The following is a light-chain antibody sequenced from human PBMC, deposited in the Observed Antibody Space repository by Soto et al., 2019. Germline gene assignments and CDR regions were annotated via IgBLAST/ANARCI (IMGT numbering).Light chain of an antibody. CDR2: EVT. J-gene: IGLJ2*01. V-gene: IGLV2-14*01. Sequence: QSALTQPASVSGSPGQSITISCTGSGSDVGAYHYVSWYQQHPGKAPKLLIFEVTTRPSGVSDRFSGSKSGNTASLTISSLQAEDEADYYCSSYTSSSTPVVFGGGTKLTVL. CDR1: GSDVGAYHY. CDR3: SSYTSSSTPVV.